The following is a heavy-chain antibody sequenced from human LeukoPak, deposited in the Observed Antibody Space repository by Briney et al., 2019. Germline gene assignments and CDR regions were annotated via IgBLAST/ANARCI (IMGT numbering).Heavy chain of an antibody. CDR2: INHSGST. D-gene: IGHD3-10*01. V-gene: IGHV4-34*01. J-gene: IGHJ5*02. CDR3: ARPIRITMVRGSKYNWFDP. CDR1: GGSFSGYY. Sequence: SETLSLTCAVYGGSFSGYYWSWIRQPPGKGLEWIGEINHSGSTDYNPSLKSRVTISVDTSKNQFSLKLSSVTAADTAVYCCARPIRITMVRGSKYNWFDPWGQGTLVTVSS.